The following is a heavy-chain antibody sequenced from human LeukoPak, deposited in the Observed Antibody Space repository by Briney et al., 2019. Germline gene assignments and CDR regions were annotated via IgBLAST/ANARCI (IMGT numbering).Heavy chain of an antibody. V-gene: IGHV3-9*01. D-gene: IGHD3-3*01. Sequence: GGSLRLSCVASGFMFEDYGMHWVRQVPGKGLEWVSGISWNSNTRVYAESVKGRFTISRDNAEHSLDLQMISLRAEDTALYYCVKDADFWSGLDCWGQGTLVTVSS. CDR2: ISWNSNTR. J-gene: IGHJ4*02. CDR1: GFMFEDYG. CDR3: VKDADFWSGLDC.